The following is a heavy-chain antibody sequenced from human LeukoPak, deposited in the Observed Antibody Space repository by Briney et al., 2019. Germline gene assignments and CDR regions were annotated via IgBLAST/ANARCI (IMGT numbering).Heavy chain of an antibody. J-gene: IGHJ4*02. CDR3: ARGYYYDGYFDY. CDR1: GGSVSSGSYY. V-gene: IGHV4-39*07. Sequence: SETLSLTCTVSGGSVSSGSYYWSWIRQPPGKGLEWIGEINHSGSTNYNPSLKSRVTISVDTSKNQFSLKLSSVTAADTAVYYCARGYYYDGYFDYWGQGTLVTVSS. CDR2: INHSGST. D-gene: IGHD3-22*01.